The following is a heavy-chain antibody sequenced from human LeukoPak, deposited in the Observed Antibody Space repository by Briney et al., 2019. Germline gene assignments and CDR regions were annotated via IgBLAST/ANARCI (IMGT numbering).Heavy chain of an antibody. D-gene: IGHD3-22*01. Sequence: PGRSLRLSCAASGFAFNTYSMHWVRQAPGKGLEWISLIAHDGSNKVYSDSVRGRFTISRDNSKNTVYLHMDSLRAEDTAVFHCARGPPMYSYGSSAYHYDYFEYWGQGTLVTVSS. CDR2: IAHDGSNK. CDR3: ARGPPMYSYGSSAYHYDYFEY. J-gene: IGHJ4*02. CDR1: GFAFNTYS. V-gene: IGHV3-30*04.